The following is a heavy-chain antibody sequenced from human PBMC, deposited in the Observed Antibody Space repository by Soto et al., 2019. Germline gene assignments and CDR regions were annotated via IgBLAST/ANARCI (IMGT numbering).Heavy chain of an antibody. CDR2: MNPNSGNT. CDR1: GYTFTSYD. J-gene: IGHJ4*02. D-gene: IGHD6-13*01. Sequence: ASVKVSCKASGYTFTSYDINWVRQATGQGLEWMGWMNPNSGNTGYAQKFQGRVTMTRNTSISTAYMELSSLRSEDTAVYYCARGGPQLEGFDYWGQGTLVTVSS. V-gene: IGHV1-8*01. CDR3: ARGGPQLEGFDY.